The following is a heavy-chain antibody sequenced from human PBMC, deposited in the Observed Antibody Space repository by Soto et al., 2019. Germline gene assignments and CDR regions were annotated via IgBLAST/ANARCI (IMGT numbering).Heavy chain of an antibody. CDR2: IYYSGST. D-gene: IGHD6-19*01. CDR1: GGSISSYY. CDR3: AREGYSSGWPNLDY. J-gene: IGHJ4*02. V-gene: IGHV4-59*01. Sequence: QVQLQESGPGLVKPSETLSLTCTVSGGSISSYYWSWIRQPPGKGLEWIGYIYYSGSTNYNPSLKSRVTISVDTSKNQCSLKLSSVTAADTAVYYCAREGYSSGWPNLDYWGQGTLVTVSS.